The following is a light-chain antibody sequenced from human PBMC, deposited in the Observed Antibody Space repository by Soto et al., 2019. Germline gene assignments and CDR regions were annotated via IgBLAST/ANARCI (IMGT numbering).Light chain of an antibody. CDR3: GSYTTSGSVV. Sequence: QPVLTQPASVSGSPGQSIAISCIGTSSDVGAYNYVSWYQQHPGKAPKLVIYDVNNRPSGVSNRFSGSKSGNTASLTISGLQAEDEADYYCGSYTTSGSVVFGGGTKLTVL. CDR1: SSDVGAYNY. J-gene: IGLJ2*01. CDR2: DVN. V-gene: IGLV2-14*03.